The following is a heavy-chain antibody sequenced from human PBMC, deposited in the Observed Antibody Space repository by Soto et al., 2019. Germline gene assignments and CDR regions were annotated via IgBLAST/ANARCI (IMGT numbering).Heavy chain of an antibody. CDR1: GFTFSNYA. CDR3: AKDKGVFNWATSYFDY. CDR2: TSYDGNNE. Sequence: QVQLGESGGGVVQPGRSLRLSCAASGFTFSNYAMHWVRQAPGKGLEWVALTSYDGNNEYYTDSVKGRFTISRDNSKNTLFLEMNSPRPEDTAVYYCAKDKGVFNWATSYFDYWGQGALVTVSS. D-gene: IGHD1-1*01. J-gene: IGHJ4*02. V-gene: IGHV3-30*18.